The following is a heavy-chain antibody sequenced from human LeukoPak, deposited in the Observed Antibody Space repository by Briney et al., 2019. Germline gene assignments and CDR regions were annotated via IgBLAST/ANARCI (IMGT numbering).Heavy chain of an antibody. Sequence: ASVKVSCKASGYTFTGYYLHWVRQAPGQGLEWMGWINPNSGGTNYAQKFQGRVTMTRDTSISTAYMELSRLRSDDTAVYYCARARMVRGVIHFDYWGQGTLVTVSS. CDR2: INPNSGGT. CDR3: ARARMVRGVIHFDY. CDR1: GYTFTGYY. J-gene: IGHJ4*02. D-gene: IGHD3-10*01. V-gene: IGHV1-2*02.